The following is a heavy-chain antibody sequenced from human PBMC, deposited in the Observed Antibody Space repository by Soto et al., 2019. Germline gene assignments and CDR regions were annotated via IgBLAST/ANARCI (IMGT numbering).Heavy chain of an antibody. CDR1: GYTFTSYG. Sequence: ASVKVSCKASGYTFTSYGISWVRQAPGQGLEWMGWISAYNGNTNYAQKLQGRVTMTTDTSTSTAYMELRSLRSDDTAVYYCARDGPHMVPAAMNYYYYGLDVWGKGTTVTVSS. V-gene: IGHV1-18*01. CDR2: ISAYNGNT. D-gene: IGHD2-2*01. CDR3: ARDGPHMVPAAMNYYYYGLDV. J-gene: IGHJ6*04.